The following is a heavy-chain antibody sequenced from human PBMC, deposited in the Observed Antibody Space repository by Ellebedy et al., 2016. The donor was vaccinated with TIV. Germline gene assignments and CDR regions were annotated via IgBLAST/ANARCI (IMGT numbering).Heavy chain of an antibody. J-gene: IGHJ5*02. CDR1: GFTFGRYE. Sequence: PGGSLRLSCAASGFTFGRYEMNWVRQAPGKGLEWVAHISGSGLSTYYADSVKGRFTISRDNSKITLYLQMNSLRAEDTAVYYCAKGRLVPFEGWFDPWGQGTLVTVSS. CDR3: AKGRLVPFEGWFDP. V-gene: IGHV3-23*01. CDR2: ISGSGLST. D-gene: IGHD2-2*01.